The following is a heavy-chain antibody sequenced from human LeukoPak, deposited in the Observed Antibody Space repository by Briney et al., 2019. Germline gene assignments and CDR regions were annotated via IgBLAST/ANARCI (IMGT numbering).Heavy chain of an antibody. Sequence: SETLSLTCAAYGGSFSGYYWSWIRQPPGKGLEWIGEINHSGCTNYNPSLKSRVTISVDTSKNQFSLKLSSVTAADTAVYYCARGDSYVYLTANYFDYWGQGTLVTVSS. CDR3: ARGDSYVYLTANYFDY. V-gene: IGHV4-34*01. CDR1: GGSFSGYY. D-gene: IGHD5-18*01. J-gene: IGHJ4*02. CDR2: INHSGCT.